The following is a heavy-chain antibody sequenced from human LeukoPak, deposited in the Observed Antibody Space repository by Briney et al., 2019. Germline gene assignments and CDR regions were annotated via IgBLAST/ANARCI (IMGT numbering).Heavy chain of an antibody. D-gene: IGHD1-20*01. CDR3: ARGTYNWNYYMDV. J-gene: IGHJ6*03. CDR1: GGSISSYY. CDR2: IYYSGST. V-gene: IGHV4-59*01. Sequence: PSETLSLTCTVSGGSISSYYWSWIRQAPGKGLEWIGYIYYSGSTNYNPSLKSRVTISVDTSKNQFSLKLSSVTAADTAVYYCARGTYNWNYYMDVWRKGTTVTVSS.